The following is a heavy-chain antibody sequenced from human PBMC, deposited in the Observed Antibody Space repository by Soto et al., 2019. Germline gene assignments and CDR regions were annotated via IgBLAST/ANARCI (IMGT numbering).Heavy chain of an antibody. Sequence: GGSLRLSCAASGFTFSSYSMNWVRQAPGKGPEWVSSITSSSSYIYYADSVKGRFTISRDNAKNSLYLQMNSLRAEDTAVYYCARDGKYCSSTSCSRSYYYYYMDVWGKGTTVTVSS. CDR3: ARDGKYCSSTSCSRSYYYYYMDV. D-gene: IGHD2-2*01. CDR2: ITSSSSYI. CDR1: GFTFSSYS. V-gene: IGHV3-21*01. J-gene: IGHJ6*03.